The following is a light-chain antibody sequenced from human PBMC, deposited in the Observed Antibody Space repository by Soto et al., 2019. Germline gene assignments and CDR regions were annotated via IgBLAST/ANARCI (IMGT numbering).Light chain of an antibody. J-gene: IGKJ1*01. CDR2: DAS. V-gene: IGKV3-11*01. CDR3: QQRQT. Sequence: ENVLTQSPGTLSLSPGETASRACRASQSVSSNLAWYQQKPGQAPRLLIYDASNRATGIPARFSGSGSGTDFTLTISSLEPEDFAVYYCQQRQTFGQGTKVDIK. CDR1: QSVSSN.